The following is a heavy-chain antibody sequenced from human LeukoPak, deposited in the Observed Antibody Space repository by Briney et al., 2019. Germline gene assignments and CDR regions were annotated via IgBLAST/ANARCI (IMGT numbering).Heavy chain of an antibody. J-gene: IGHJ4*02. CDR3: AKDQRTTMVRGASAFDY. D-gene: IGHD3-10*01. CDR2: ITAGGGNK. Sequence: PGGSLRLSCAASGFTLSTYSMSWVRQAPGKGLEWVSTITAGGGNKDYADSVKGRFTISRDNSKNTLYLQMNSLRAEDTAVYYCAKDQRTTMVRGASAFDYWGQGTLVTVSS. V-gene: IGHV3-23*01. CDR1: GFTLSTYS.